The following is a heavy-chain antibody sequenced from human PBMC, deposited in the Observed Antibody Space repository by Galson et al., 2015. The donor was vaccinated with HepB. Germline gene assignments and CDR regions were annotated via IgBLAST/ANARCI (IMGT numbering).Heavy chain of an antibody. J-gene: IGHJ4*02. Sequence: SLRLSCAASGFTFSSYWMSWVRQAPGKGLEWVSSISSSSSYIYYADSVKGRFTISRDNAKNSLYLQMNSLRAEDTAVYYCARGDILTGYYFDYWGQGTLVIVSS. CDR1: GFTFSSYW. D-gene: IGHD3-9*01. CDR3: ARGDILTGYYFDY. CDR2: ISSSSSYI. V-gene: IGHV3-21*01.